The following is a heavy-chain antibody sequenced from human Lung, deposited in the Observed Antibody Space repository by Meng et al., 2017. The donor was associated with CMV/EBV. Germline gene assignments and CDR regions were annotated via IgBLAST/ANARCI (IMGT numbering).Heavy chain of an antibody. CDR3: ARGGSNGGYLPH. CDR2: IKPDGSEK. J-gene: IGHJ4*02. V-gene: IGHV3-7*01. Sequence: GESLKISCAASGFTFRTYWMSWVRQAPGKGLEWVANIKPDGSEKSYVDYVKGRFTISRDNAENSLYLQMDSLRAEDTAVYYCARGGSNGGYLPHWGQGPLVTVSS. CDR1: GFTFRTYW. D-gene: IGHD4-17*01.